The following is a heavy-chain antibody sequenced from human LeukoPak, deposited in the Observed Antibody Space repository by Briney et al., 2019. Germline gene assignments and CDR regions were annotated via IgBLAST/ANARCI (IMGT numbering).Heavy chain of an antibody. CDR3: AKDSSLFEGNLFYFDY. J-gene: IGHJ4*02. CDR2: ISSSSSYI. D-gene: IGHD6-6*01. CDR1: GFTFSSYS. V-gene: IGHV3-21*04. Sequence: GGSLRLSCAASGFTFSSYSMNWVRQAPGKGLEWVSSISSSSSYIYYADSVKGRFTISRDNAKNPLYLQMNSLRAEDTAVYYCAKDSSLFEGNLFYFDYWGQGTLVTVSS.